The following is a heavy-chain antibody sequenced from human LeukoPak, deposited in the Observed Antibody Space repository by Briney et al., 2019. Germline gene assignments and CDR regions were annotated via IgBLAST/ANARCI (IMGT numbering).Heavy chain of an antibody. V-gene: IGHV4-59*12. CDR2: IFYSGST. Sequence: SETLSLTCSVSGGAISRYYWSWIRQPPGKGLEWIGYIFYSGSTNYNPSLKSRATMSVDMSKNQFSLKLSSVTAADTAVYYCARDVVAARGSFDYWGQGTLVTVSS. J-gene: IGHJ4*02. CDR1: GGAISRYY. D-gene: IGHD2-2*01. CDR3: ARDVVAARGSFDY.